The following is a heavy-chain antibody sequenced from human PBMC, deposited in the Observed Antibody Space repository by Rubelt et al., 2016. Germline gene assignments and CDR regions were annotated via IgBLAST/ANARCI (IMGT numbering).Heavy chain of an antibody. V-gene: IGHV1-46*01. CDR2: INPSGGST. J-gene: IGHJ6*02. Sequence: QVQLVQSGAEVKKPGASVKVSCKASGYTSTSYYMHWVRQAPGQGLEWMGIINPSGGSTSYAQKFQGRGTMTRDTSTSTVYMELSSLRSEDAAVYYCARDRSYYGSGSTRGMDVWGQGTTVTVSS. CDR3: ARDRSYYGSGSTRGMDV. CDR1: GYTSTSYY. D-gene: IGHD3-10*01.